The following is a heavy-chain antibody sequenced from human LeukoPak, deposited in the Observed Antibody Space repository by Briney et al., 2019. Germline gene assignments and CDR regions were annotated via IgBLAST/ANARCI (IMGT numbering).Heavy chain of an antibody. CDR3: AKDRITMIVVVPFYGMDV. J-gene: IGHJ6*02. D-gene: IGHD3-22*01. CDR2: LVYDGFYK. V-gene: IGHV3-30*02. CDR1: GFTFSNYG. Sequence: GGSLRLSCAASGFTFSNYGMHWVRQAPGKGLEWVALLVYDGFYKYYADSVKGRFTISRDDSTNTVYLHLSSLRAEDTAVYYCAKDRITMIVVVPFYGMDVWGQGTTVTVSS.